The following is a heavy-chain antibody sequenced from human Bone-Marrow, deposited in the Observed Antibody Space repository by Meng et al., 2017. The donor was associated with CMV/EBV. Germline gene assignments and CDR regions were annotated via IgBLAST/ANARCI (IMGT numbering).Heavy chain of an antibody. CDR1: GFTFSSYG. D-gene: IGHD3-3*01. J-gene: IGHJ4*02. CDR3: AKDIGFWSGFDY. Sequence: GGSLRLSCAASGFTFSSYGMHWVRQAPGKGLEWVAVIWYDGSNKYYADSVKGRFTISRDNSKNTLYLQMNSLRAEDTALYYCAKDIGFWSGFDYWGQGTLVTVSS. V-gene: IGHV3-30*02. CDR2: IWYDGSNK.